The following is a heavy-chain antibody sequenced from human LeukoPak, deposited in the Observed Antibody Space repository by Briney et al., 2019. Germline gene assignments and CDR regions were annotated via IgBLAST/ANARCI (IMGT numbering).Heavy chain of an antibody. CDR2: IYPGDSDV. CDR1: GDIFTSYW. CDR3: ARGGPRWLQRKIVI. D-gene: IGHD5-24*01. V-gene: IGHV5-51*01. J-gene: IGHJ3*02. Sequence: GESLKISCKGSGDIFTSYWIGWVRQMPGKGLEWMGIIYPGDSDVKYSPSFQGQVTISADNSINTAYLQWSSLKASDTAMYYCARGGPRWLQRKIVIWGQGTMVTVSS.